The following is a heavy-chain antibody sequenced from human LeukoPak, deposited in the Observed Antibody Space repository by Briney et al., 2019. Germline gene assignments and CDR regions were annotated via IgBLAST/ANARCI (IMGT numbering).Heavy chain of an antibody. D-gene: IGHD3-22*01. V-gene: IGHV4-38-2*02. J-gene: IGHJ4*02. Sequence: SETLSLTCTVSGYSISSGYYWDWIRQPPGKGLEWIGSIYHTGNTYYNAPLKSRVTISVDTSKNQFSLKLSSATAADTAMYYCARGYLNWAMIPHYWGQGSLVTVSS. CDR3: ARGYLNWAMIPHY. CDR2: IYHTGNT. CDR1: GYSISSGYY.